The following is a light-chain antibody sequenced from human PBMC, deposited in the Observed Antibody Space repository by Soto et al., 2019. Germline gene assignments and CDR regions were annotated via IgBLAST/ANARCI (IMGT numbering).Light chain of an antibody. CDR3: CSYAGSYNWV. V-gene: IGLV2-11*01. J-gene: IGLJ3*02. CDR1: SSDVGGYNY. Sequence: QSVLTQPRSVSGSPGQSVTISCTGTSSDVGGYNYVSWYQHHPGKAPKLMICDVSKRPSGVPDRFSGSKSGNTASLTISGLQAEDEADYYCCSYAGSYNWVFGGGTQLTVL. CDR2: DVS.